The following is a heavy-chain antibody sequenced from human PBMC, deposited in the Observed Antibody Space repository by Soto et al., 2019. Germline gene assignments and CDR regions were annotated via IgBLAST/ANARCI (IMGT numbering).Heavy chain of an antibody. CDR3: ARLQTGAVDF. CDR1: GDSISSSSYY. CDR2: IYYSGST. J-gene: IGHJ4*02. D-gene: IGHD3-10*01. V-gene: IGHV4-39*01. Sequence: QLQLQESGPGLVKPSETLSLTCTVSGDSISSSSYYWGWVRQPPGKGLEWIGSIYYSGSTYYNPSLKSRVTMSVDTSKNQFSLKLSSVTAADTAVFYCARLQTGAVDFWGQGTLVTVSS.